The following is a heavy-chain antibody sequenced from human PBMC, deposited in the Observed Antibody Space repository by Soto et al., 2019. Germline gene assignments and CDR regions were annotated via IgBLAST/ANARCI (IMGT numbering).Heavy chain of an antibody. V-gene: IGHV1-58*01. CDR3: AADEFGAYCGGDCYDY. J-gene: IGHJ4*02. CDR2: IVVGSGNT. Sequence: ASVKVSCKASGFTFTSSAVQWVRQARGQRLEWIGWIVVGSGNTNYAQKFQERVTITRDTSTSTAYMELSSLRSEDTAVYYCAADEFGAYCGGDCYDYWGQGTLVTVSS. D-gene: IGHD2-21*01. CDR1: GFTFTSSA.